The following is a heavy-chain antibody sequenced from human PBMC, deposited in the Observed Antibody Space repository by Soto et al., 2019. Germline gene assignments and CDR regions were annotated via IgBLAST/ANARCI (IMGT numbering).Heavy chain of an antibody. J-gene: IGHJ1*01. Sequence: QVQLVESGGGVVQPGRSLRLSCAASGFTFSSYGMHWVRQAPGKGLEWVAVIWYDGSNKYYADSVKGRFTISRDNSKNTLYLQMNSLRAEATAVYYCASDNGDYEGSAEYFQHWGQGTLVTVSS. CDR3: ASDNGDYEGSAEYFQH. V-gene: IGHV3-33*01. CDR1: GFTFSSYG. CDR2: IWYDGSNK. D-gene: IGHD4-17*01.